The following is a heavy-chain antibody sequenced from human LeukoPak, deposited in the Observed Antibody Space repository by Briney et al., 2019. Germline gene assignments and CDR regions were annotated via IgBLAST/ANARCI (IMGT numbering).Heavy chain of an antibody. J-gene: IGHJ6*02. D-gene: IGHD3-10*01. CDR1: GFSFSNYA. V-gene: IGHV3-23*01. CDR2: ISYTGSDT. CDR3: AKVPYSDYGSGRPPFMDV. Sequence: GGSLRLSCAASGFSFSNYAMSWVRQAPGEGLEWVSTISYTGSDTYYADSVEGRFTISRDNSMNTLYLQMTSLRAEDTAIYYCAKVPYSDYGSGRPPFMDVWGQGKTVAVSS.